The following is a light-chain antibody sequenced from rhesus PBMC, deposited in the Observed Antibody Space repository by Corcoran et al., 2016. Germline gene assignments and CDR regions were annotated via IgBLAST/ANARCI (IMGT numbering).Light chain of an antibody. Sequence: DIQMAQSPPSLSASVGDRVTITCRASQGITNDLAWYQQKPGESPRLLIYEASSLQSGIPSRFSGSGSGTDFTLPINSLQPEDSATYDCQHSYRTPLTFGGGTKVEI. CDR1: QGITND. V-gene: IGKV1-25*01. J-gene: IGKJ4*01. CDR2: EAS. CDR3: QHSYRTPLT.